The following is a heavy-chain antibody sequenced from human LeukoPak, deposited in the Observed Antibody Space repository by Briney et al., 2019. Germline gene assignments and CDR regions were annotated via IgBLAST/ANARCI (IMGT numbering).Heavy chain of an antibody. CDR1: GYTFITYW. J-gene: IGHJ3*02. CDR2: IYPGDSDT. D-gene: IGHD4-23*01. Sequence: GECRSISCKGSGYTFITYWIGWVRQMPGKGLEWMGIIYPGDSDTRYSPSFRGQVAISADKSINTAYLRWSSLKASDTAMYYCARPDDYGGKPAAFDIWGESPIDPVSS. CDR3: ARPDDYGGKPAAFDI. V-gene: IGHV5-51*01.